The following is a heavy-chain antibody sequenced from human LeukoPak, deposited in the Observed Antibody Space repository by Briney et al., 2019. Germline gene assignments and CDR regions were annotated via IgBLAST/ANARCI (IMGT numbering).Heavy chain of an antibody. CDR2: IWFDGSNK. D-gene: IGHD3-22*01. J-gene: IGHJ4*02. V-gene: IGHV3-33*01. Sequence: GGSLRLSCAASGFTFSSYGMHWVRQAPGKGLEWVAVIWFDGSNKYYADSVKGRFTISRGNSKNTLYLQMNSLRAEDTAVYYCARPDYDSSGYADYWGQGTLVTVSS. CDR1: GFTFSSYG. CDR3: ARPDYDSSGYADY.